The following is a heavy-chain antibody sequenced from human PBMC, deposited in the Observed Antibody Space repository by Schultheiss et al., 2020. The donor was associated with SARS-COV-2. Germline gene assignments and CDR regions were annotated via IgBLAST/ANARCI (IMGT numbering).Heavy chain of an antibody. CDR2: IYYSGST. CDR3: ARGPFIRYSSSWYSVPMAFDI. J-gene: IGHJ3*02. Sequence: SETLSLTCTVSGGSISSSSYYWGWIRQPPGKGLEWIGSIYYSGSTYYNPSLKSRVTISVDTSKNQFSLKLSSVTAADTAVYYCARGPFIRYSSSWYSVPMAFDIWGQGTMVTVSS. CDR1: GGSISSSSYY. V-gene: IGHV4-39*01. D-gene: IGHD6-13*01.